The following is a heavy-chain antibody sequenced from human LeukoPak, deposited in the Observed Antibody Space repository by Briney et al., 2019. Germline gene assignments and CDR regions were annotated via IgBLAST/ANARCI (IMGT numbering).Heavy chain of an antibody. J-gene: IGHJ4*02. D-gene: IGHD1-14*01. CDR1: GDSISLSFYY. CDR3: ARDPRAYNFDT. V-gene: IGHV4-39*07. Sequence: PSETLSLTCSVSGDSISLSFYYWGWIRQPPGKALEWIGSVYYSGTTSYNPSLKSRVTISVDMSKNHFSLRLRSVTAADTAMYYCARDPRAYNFDTWGQGTLVTVSS. CDR2: VYYSGTT.